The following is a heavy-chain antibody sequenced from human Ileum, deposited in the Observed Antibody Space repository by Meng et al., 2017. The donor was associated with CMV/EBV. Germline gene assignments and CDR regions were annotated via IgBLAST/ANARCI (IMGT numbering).Heavy chain of an antibody. CDR2: INHSGSN. CDR3: ARGPVRSSLGY. J-gene: IGHJ4*02. V-gene: IGHV4-34*01. CDR1: GGPFSGDY. Sequence: QLHLPAFGAVLLKPPETLYLSCAVYGGPFSGDYCTWNRQRPEKTLEWIGEINHSGSNNFDSSLNIRLAISVETSKNQFPLKLSSMTAADAALYYCARGPVRSSLGYWGQGTLVTVSS. D-gene: IGHD3-10*01.